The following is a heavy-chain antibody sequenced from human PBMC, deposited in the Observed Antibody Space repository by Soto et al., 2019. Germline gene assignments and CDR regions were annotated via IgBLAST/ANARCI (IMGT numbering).Heavy chain of an antibody. CDR3: ARRGYSYGYYAFDI. CDR2: INHSGST. CDR1: GGPFSGYY. Sequence: QVQLQQWGAGLLKPSETLSLTCAVYGGPFSGYYWSWIRQPPGKGLEWIGEINHSGSTNYNPSLKSRVTISVDTSKNQFSLKLSSVTAADTAVYYCARRGYSYGYYAFDIWGQGTMVTVSS. V-gene: IGHV4-34*01. D-gene: IGHD5-18*01. J-gene: IGHJ3*02.